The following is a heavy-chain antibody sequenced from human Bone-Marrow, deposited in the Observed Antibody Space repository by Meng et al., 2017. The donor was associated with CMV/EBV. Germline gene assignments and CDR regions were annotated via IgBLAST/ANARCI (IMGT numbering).Heavy chain of an antibody. CDR3: AREVGIAAAGPKGVFDY. CDR2: IKQDGSEK. V-gene: IGHV3-7*01. CDR1: GFTFSSYW. D-gene: IGHD6-13*01. J-gene: IGHJ4*02. Sequence: GESLKISCAASGFTFSSYWMSWVRQAPGKGLEWVANIKQDGSEKYYVDSVKGRFTISRDNAKNSLYLQMNSLRAEDTAVYYCAREVGIAAAGPKGVFDYRGQGTLVTVSS.